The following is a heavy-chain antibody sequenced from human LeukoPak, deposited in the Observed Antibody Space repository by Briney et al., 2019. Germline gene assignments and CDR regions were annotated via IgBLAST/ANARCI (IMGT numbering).Heavy chain of an antibody. Sequence: GESLKISFKGSGYRFTNYWIGWVRQMPGKGLEWMGIIFPRNSETKYSPSFEGQVIISVDKSITTAYLQWNSLKASDTAMYFCARPEYGASDYWGQGTLVTVSS. CDR2: IFPRNSET. J-gene: IGHJ4*02. CDR3: ARPEYGASDY. V-gene: IGHV5-51*01. CDR1: GYRFTNYW. D-gene: IGHD4-17*01.